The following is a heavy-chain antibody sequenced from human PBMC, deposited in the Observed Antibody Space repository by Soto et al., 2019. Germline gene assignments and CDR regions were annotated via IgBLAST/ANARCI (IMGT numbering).Heavy chain of an antibody. CDR2: IYYSGST. CDR3: ARLTDSGYVYYYYYGMDV. CDR1: GGSISSSSYY. V-gene: IGHV4-39*01. J-gene: IGHJ6*02. D-gene: IGHD5-12*01. Sequence: SETLSLTCTVSGGSISSSSYYWGWIRQPPGKGLEWIGRIYYSGSTYYNPSLKSRVTISVDTSKNQFSLKLSSVTAADTAVYYCARLTDSGYVYYYYYGMDVWGQGTTVTVSS.